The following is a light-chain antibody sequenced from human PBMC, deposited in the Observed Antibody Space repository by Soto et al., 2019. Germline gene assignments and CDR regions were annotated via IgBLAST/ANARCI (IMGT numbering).Light chain of an antibody. V-gene: IGKV3-20*01. CDR1: QSVSSGY. CDR2: GTS. J-gene: IGKJ1*01. CDR3: QQFGSSPPRT. Sequence: ELVLTQSPGTLSLSPGERATLSCRASQSVSSGYLAWFQQKPGQAPRLLIDGTSSRATGIPDRFSGSGSGTDFTLTISRLEAGDFAVHYCQQFGSSPPRTFGQGTKVDIK.